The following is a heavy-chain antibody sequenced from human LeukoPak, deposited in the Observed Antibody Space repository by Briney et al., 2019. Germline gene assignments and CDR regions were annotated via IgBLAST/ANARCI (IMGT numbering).Heavy chain of an antibody. CDR3: TTDDAAAADLYYFDY. CDR2: IKSKNDGGTT. V-gene: IGHV3-15*01. Sequence: GGSLRLSCAASGFTFNVAWMNWVRQAPGKGLEWVGRIKSKNDGGTTDYAAPVQGRFTISRDDSKNTLYLQMNSLKTEDTAVYYCTTDDAAAADLYYFDYWGQGTLVTVSS. D-gene: IGHD6-13*01. J-gene: IGHJ4*02. CDR1: GFTFNVAW.